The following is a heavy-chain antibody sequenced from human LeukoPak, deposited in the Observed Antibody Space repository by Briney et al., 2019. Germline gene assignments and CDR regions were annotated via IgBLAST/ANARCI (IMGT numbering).Heavy chain of an antibody. CDR2: IIPIFGTA. CDR3: ASGYYDSSGYYSGPSFDY. CDR1: GGTFSSYA. Sequence: SVKVSCKASGGTFSSYAISWVRQAPGQGLEWMGGIIPIFGTANYAQKFQGRVTITADESTSTAYMELSSLRSEDTAVYYCASGYYDSSGYYSGPSFDYWGQGTLVTVSS. V-gene: IGHV1-69*13. D-gene: IGHD3-22*01. J-gene: IGHJ4*02.